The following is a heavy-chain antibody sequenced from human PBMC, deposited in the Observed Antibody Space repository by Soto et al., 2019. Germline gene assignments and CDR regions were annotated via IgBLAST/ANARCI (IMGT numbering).Heavy chain of an antibody. J-gene: IGHJ4*02. CDR3: AKDIKGTGTNLIYDS. D-gene: IGHD1-7*01. CDR2: ISGSGSAT. CDR1: GFSFSTYA. Sequence: EVQLLESGGSLVQPGGSLRLSCAASGFSFSTYAMGWVRQAPGKGLEWVSAISGSGSATYYAYPVKGRFTISRDNSKDTLYPQMNSLRAGDTAVYYCAKDIKGTGTNLIYDSWGQGSLVTVSS. V-gene: IGHV3-23*01.